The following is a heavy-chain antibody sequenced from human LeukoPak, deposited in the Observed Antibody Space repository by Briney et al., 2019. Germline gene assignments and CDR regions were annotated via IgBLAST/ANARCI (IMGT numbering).Heavy chain of an antibody. CDR2: IYYSGST. D-gene: IGHD2-2*01. CDR3: ARVFGLEYQLLSYFDY. CDR1: GGSISSYY. Sequence: SETLSLTCTVSGGSISSYYWSWIRQPPGKGLEWIGYIYYSGSTNYNPSLKSRVTISVDTSKNQFSLKLSSVTAADTAVYYCARVFGLEYQLLSYFDYWGQGTLVTVSS. J-gene: IGHJ4*02. V-gene: IGHV4-59*01.